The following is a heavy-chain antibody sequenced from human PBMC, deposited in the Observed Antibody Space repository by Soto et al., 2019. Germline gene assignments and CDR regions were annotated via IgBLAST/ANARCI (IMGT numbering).Heavy chain of an antibody. CDR2: INPTSGGT. J-gene: IGHJ4*02. CDR1: GYSFNGYY. Sequence: ASVKVSCKASGYSFNGYYIHWVRQAPGQGLEWMGWINPTSGGTDYAQKFQGRVTMTRDTSITTAYMELSRLRSDDTAVYYCARDYRAHTLDYSPHFDYWGQGALVTVSS. V-gene: IGHV1-2*02. D-gene: IGHD3-16*01. CDR3: ARDYRAHTLDYSPHFDY.